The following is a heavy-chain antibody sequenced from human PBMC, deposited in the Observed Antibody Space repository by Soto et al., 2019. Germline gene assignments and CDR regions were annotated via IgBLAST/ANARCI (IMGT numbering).Heavy chain of an antibody. CDR2: INHSGST. J-gene: IGHJ4*02. CDR1: GGSFSGYY. CDR3: ARDKITGLFDY. D-gene: IGHD2-8*02. Sequence: QVQLQQWGAGLLKPSETLSLTCAVYGGSFSGYYWTWIRQPPGTGLEWIGEINHSGSTNYNPSLKSRVTISVDTSKIQFSLMLTSVAAAATAVYYCARDKITGLFDYWGQGTLVTVSS. V-gene: IGHV4-34*01.